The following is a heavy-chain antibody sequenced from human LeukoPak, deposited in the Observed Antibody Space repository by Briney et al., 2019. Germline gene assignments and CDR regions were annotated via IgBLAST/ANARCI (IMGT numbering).Heavy chain of an antibody. Sequence: PGGSLRLSCAASGFTFSSYSMNWVRQAPGKGLEWVSSISSSSSYIYYADSVKGRFTISRDNAKNSLYLQMNSLRAEDMALYYCAKAYCTNGVCPPGNWGQGTLVTVSS. J-gene: IGHJ4*02. CDR2: ISSSSSYI. V-gene: IGHV3-21*04. CDR1: GFTFSSYS. D-gene: IGHD2-8*01. CDR3: AKAYCTNGVCPPGN.